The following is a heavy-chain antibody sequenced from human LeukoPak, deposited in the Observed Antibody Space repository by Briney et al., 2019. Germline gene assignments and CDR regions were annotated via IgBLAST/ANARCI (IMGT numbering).Heavy chain of an antibody. CDR3: ARDRKAVAGMDV. J-gene: IGHJ6*03. CDR1: GGSISSGDYY. D-gene: IGHD6-19*01. CDR2: IYYSGST. V-gene: IGHV4-30-4*08. Sequence: SQTLSLTCAVSGGSISSGDYYWSWIRQPPGKGLEWIGYIYYSGSTYYNPSLKSRVTISVDTSKNQFSLKLSSVTAADTAVYYCARDRKAVAGMDVWGKGTTVTVSS.